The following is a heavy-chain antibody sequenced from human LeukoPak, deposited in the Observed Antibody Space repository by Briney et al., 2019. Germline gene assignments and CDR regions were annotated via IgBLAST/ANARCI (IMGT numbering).Heavy chain of an antibody. D-gene: IGHD6-19*01. CDR3: AKGSVAGTFDY. CDR2: ISYDGSNK. V-gene: IGHV3-30*18. CDR1: GFTFSSYG. J-gene: IGHJ4*02. Sequence: GGSLRLSCAASGFTFSSYGMHWVRQAPGKGLEWVAVISYDGSNKYYADSVKGRFIISRDNSKNTLYLQMNSLRAEDTAVYYCAKGSVAGTFDYWGQGTLVTVSS.